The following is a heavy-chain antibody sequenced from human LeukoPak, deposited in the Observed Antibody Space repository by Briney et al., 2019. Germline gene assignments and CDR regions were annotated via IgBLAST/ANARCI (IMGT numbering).Heavy chain of an antibody. V-gene: IGHV4-34*01. CDR1: GGSFSGYY. J-gene: IGHJ4*02. CDR2: INHSGST. D-gene: IGHD1-26*01. Sequence: PSETLSLTCAVYGGSFSGYYWSWIRQPPGKGLEWIGEINHSGSTNYNPSLKSRVTISVDTSKNQFSLKLSSVTAADTAVYYRARLVPPYWGQGTLVTVSS. CDR3: ARLVPPY.